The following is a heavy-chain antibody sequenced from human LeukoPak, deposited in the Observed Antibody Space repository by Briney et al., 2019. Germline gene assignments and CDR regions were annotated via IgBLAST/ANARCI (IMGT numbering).Heavy chain of an antibody. V-gene: IGHV3-48*03. CDR2: ISTSGSTI. J-gene: IGHJ5*02. CDR1: GFTFSSYE. Sequence: PGGSLRLSCAASGFTFSSYEMNWVRQAPGKGLDWVSYISTSGSTIYYADSVKGWFTISRDNAKNSLYLQMNSLRAEDTAVYYCARGTRGFVLMVYATKPNWFDPWGQGTLVTVSS. D-gene: IGHD2-8*01. CDR3: ARGTRGFVLMVYATKPNWFDP.